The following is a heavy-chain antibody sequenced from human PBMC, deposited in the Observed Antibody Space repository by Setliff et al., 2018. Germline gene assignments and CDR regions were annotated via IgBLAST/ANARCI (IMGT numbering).Heavy chain of an antibody. V-gene: IGHV4-39*02. CDR2: IYHNGNS. Sequence: PSETLSLTCTVSGGSISSSSYYWGWIRQPPGKGLEWIGSIYHNGNSYYNPSLKSRVTISADASKNQLSLKLNSVTAADTAVYYCARDYTYYDFWSGPSSDAFDIWGQGTMVTVSS. CDR3: ARDYTYYDFWSGPSSDAFDI. CDR1: GGSISSSSYY. J-gene: IGHJ3*02. D-gene: IGHD3-3*01.